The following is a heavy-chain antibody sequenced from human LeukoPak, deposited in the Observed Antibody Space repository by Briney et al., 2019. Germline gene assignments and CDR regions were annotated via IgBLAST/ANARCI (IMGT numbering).Heavy chain of an antibody. D-gene: IGHD2-15*01. CDR1: GFTFKNYA. CDR3: AKDKVAGGY. CDR2: LRGDGET. V-gene: IGHV3-23*01. Sequence: GGSLTLSCAASGFTFKNYAMSWVRQAPARGLEWVASLRGDGETFYADSVKGRFTISRDNSKNTLYLQMNSLRAEDTAVYYCAKDKVAGGYWGQGTLVTVSS. J-gene: IGHJ4*02.